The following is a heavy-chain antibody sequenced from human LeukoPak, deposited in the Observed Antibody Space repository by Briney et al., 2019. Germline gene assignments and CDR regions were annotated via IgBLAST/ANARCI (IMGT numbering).Heavy chain of an antibody. V-gene: IGHV3-30-3*01. Sequence: GGSLRLSCAASGFTFSSYAMHWVRQAPGKGLEWVAVISYDGSNKYYADSVKGRFTISRDNSKNTLYLQMNSLRAEDTAVYYCARYGVECSGGSCYYYYGMDVWGQGTTVTVSS. D-gene: IGHD2-15*01. CDR1: GFTFSSYA. J-gene: IGHJ6*02. CDR2: ISYDGSNK. CDR3: ARYGVECSGGSCYYYYGMDV.